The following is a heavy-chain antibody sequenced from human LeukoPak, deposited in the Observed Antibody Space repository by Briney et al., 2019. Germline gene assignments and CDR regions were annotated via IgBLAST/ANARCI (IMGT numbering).Heavy chain of an antibody. J-gene: IGHJ4*02. CDR2: ISSGGGNT. CDR1: GFTFSSDA. Sequence: GGSLRLSCAASGFTFSSDAMSWVRQAPGKGLEWVSAISSGGGNTYYGDSVKGRFTISRDNSKNTLYLQMNSLRAEDTAVYYCAKQRDYYDSSGYYRGYYFDYWGQGTLVTVSS. CDR3: AKQRDYYDSSGYYRGYYFDY. D-gene: IGHD3-22*01. V-gene: IGHV3-23*01.